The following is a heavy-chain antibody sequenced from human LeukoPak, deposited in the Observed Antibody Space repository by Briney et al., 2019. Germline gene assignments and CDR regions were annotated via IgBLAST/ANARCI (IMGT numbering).Heavy chain of an antibody. Sequence: GGSLRLSCAASGFTFSNYCMNWVRQTPGKGLEWVANIKKDGDEKNYLDSVKGRFTISRDNAKGSLYLQMNSPRDEDTAVYYCARGVEPLAANTLAYWGQGTLVTVSS. J-gene: IGHJ4*02. D-gene: IGHD1-14*01. CDR3: ARGVEPLAANTLAY. V-gene: IGHV3-7*01. CDR2: IKKDGDEK. CDR1: GFTFSNYC.